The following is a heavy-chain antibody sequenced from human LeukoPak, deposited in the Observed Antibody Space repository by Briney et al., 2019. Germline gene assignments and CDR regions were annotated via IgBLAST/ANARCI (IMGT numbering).Heavy chain of an antibody. D-gene: IGHD3-9*01. J-gene: IGHJ4*02. CDR2: IYYSGST. CDR3: AREGGPLRYSELYYFDY. V-gene: IGHV4-61*01. Sequence: ASETLSLTCTVSGGSVSSGTYYWSWIRQPPGKGLEWIGYIYYSGSTNYSPSLKSRVTISVDTSKNQFSLKLSSVTAADTAVYYCAREGGPLRYSELYYFDYWGQGTLVTVSS. CDR1: GGSVSSGTYY.